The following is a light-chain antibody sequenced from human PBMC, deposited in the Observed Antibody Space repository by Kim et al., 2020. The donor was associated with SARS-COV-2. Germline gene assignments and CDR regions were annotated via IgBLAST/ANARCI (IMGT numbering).Light chain of an antibody. V-gene: IGKV3-20*01. Sequence: SPGTLSLSPGQRATLSCKASQNVGSTYLAWYQQKPGQAPRLLLYGASTVGRCTGSGSGTDFTLTISRLEPEDFAVYYCQQFTSSPSFGQGTKLEI. CDR1: QNVGSTY. CDR2: GAS. CDR3: QQFTSSPS. J-gene: IGKJ2*03.